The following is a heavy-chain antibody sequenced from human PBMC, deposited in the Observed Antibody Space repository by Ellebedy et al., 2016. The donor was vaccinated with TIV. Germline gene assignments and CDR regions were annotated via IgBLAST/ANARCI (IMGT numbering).Heavy chain of an antibody. CDR1: GGSISSSSYY. D-gene: IGHD6-19*01. Sequence: MPSETLSLTCTVSGGSISSSSYYWGWIRKPPGKGLEWIGSIYYIGSTYYNPSLKSRVTISVDTSKNQFSLKLSSLTASDTAVYYCARRRYSSGWYNWFDPWGQGTLVTVSS. J-gene: IGHJ5*02. V-gene: IGHV4-39*01. CDR2: IYYIGST. CDR3: ARRRYSSGWYNWFDP.